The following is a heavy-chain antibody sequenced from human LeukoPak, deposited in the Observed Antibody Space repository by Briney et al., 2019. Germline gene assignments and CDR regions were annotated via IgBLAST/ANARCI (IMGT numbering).Heavy chain of an antibody. D-gene: IGHD6-13*01. Sequence: PGGSLRLSCAASGFTFSSDAMSWVRQAPGKGLERVSGISGSGGNTYYADSVKGRFTISRDNSNNTLYLQMNSLRAEDTAVYYCARHSRGRWYVFDYWGQGTLVTVSS. CDR2: ISGSGGNT. CDR1: GFTFSSDA. CDR3: ARHSRGRWYVFDY. V-gene: IGHV3-23*01. J-gene: IGHJ4*02.